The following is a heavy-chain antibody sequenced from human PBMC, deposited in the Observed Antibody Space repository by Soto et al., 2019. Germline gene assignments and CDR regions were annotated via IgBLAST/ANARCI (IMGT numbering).Heavy chain of an antibody. CDR3: ARYSSTSCHPAYCFDY. J-gene: IGHJ4*02. CDR1: GGSMSKHY. D-gene: IGHD2-2*01. V-gene: IGHV4-59*11. CDR2: IFHSGGT. Sequence: PSETLSLTCTVSGGSMSKHYWSWLRQSPGKGPEWVGFIFHSGGTSFNPSLRGRVSISVDTSRSQVSLELRSVTAADTAIYYCARYSSTSCHPAYCFDYWGQGTLVTVSS.